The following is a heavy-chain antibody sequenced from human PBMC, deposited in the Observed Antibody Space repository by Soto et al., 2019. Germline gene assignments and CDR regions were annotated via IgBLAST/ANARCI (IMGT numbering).Heavy chain of an antibody. J-gene: IGHJ4*02. Sequence: QVQLVQSGAEVKKPGASVKVSCKASGYTFTSYYMHWVRQAPGQGLAWMGIINPSGGSTSYAQKFPSRVTMTRDTSTSTVYMELSSLRSEDTAVYYCARVVGGGIYYFDYWGQGTLVTVSS. CDR3: ARVVGGGIYYFDY. D-gene: IGHD3-10*01. V-gene: IGHV1-46*01. CDR2: INPSGGST. CDR1: GYTFTSYY.